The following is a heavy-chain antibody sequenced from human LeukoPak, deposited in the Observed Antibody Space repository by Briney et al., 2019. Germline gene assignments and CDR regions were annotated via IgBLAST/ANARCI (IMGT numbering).Heavy chain of an antibody. Sequence: SGTLSLTCTVSGGSISSSSYYWGWIRQPPGKGLEWIGSIYYSGSTYYNPSLKSRVTISVDTSENQFSLKLSSVTAADTAVYYCARGPHLSRLWFGATSNYYMDVWGKGTTVTVSS. CDR3: ARGPHLSRLWFGATSNYYMDV. J-gene: IGHJ6*03. D-gene: IGHD3-10*01. V-gene: IGHV4-39*01. CDR2: IYYSGST. CDR1: GGSISSSSYY.